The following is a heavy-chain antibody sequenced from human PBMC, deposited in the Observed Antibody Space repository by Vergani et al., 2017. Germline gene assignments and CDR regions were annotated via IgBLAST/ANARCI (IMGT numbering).Heavy chain of an antibody. D-gene: IGHD6-25*01. CDR1: GGSISSGDHC. J-gene: IGHJ6*03. CDR2: IFYSGTT. Sequence: QVQLQESGPGVVKPSQTLSLTCAVSGGSISSGDHCWTWIRQRPGKGLEWIGYIFYSGTTYDNPSLRSRLTISVDTSRNQFPLKLRLVTAADTAVYYCARVDTQVPATSHFYYMDVWGKGTTVVVSS. V-gene: IGHV4-31*11. CDR3: ARVDTQVPATSHFYYMDV.